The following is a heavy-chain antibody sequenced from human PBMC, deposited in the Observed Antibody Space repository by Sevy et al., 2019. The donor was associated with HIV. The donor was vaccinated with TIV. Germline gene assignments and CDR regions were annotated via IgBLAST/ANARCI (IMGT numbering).Heavy chain of an antibody. CDR2: IKQDGSDK. CDR1: GITFSNSW. D-gene: IGHD3-16*01. V-gene: IGHV3-7*01. Sequence: GASLKISCTASGITFSNSWMNWVRQAPGKGLEWVANIKQDGSDKNYVDSVKGRVTISRDNAENSLYLEMSSLRAEDKAVYYCARGQSEESAYRAIDFWGQGTLVTVSS. J-gene: IGHJ4*02. CDR3: ARGQSEESAYRAIDF.